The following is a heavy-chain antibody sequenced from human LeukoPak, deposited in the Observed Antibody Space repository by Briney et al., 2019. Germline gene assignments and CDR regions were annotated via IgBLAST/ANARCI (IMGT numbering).Heavy chain of an antibody. CDR2: ISGSGGST. CDR1: GFTFSGYT. Sequence: QAGGSLRLSCAASGFTFSGYTMNWVRQAPGKGLEGVSAISGSGGSTYYADSVKGRFTISRDNSKNTLYLQMNSLRAEDTAVYYCAKRTTYYYGSGSLYFDYWGQGTLVTVSS. J-gene: IGHJ4*02. CDR3: AKRTTYYYGSGSLYFDY. V-gene: IGHV3-23*01. D-gene: IGHD3-10*01.